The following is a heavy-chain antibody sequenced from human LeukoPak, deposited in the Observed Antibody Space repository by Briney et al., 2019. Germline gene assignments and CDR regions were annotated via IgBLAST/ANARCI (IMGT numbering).Heavy chain of an antibody. CDR1: GYTFTSYD. Sequence: GASVRVSCKXSGYTFTSYDINGVRQATGQGLEWMGWMNPNSGNTGYPQKFQGRVTMNRNTSISTAYMELSSLRSEDTAAYYCARWEPDFRPWGQGTLATVSS. V-gene: IGHV1-8*01. CDR3: ARWEPDFRP. CDR2: MNPNSGNT. D-gene: IGHD1-14*01. J-gene: IGHJ5*02.